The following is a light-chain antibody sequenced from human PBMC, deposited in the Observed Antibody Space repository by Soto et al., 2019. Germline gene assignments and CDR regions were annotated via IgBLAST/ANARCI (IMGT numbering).Light chain of an antibody. V-gene: IGKV1-9*01. CDR1: QDISDY. J-gene: IGKJ4*01. CDR2: SAS. Sequence: DIQMTESPSSLCASVGDRVTIXXRASQDISDYVAWYQQRPGKAPKXXIYSASTLQRVGPSRFSGSGSGTEFTLTISSLQPEAFATYSCQQLNSYPLTFGGGTKVDNK. CDR3: QQLNSYPLT.